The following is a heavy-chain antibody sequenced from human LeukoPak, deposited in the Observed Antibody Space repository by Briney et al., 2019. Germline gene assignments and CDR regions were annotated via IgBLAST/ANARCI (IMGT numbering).Heavy chain of an antibody. D-gene: IGHD6-13*01. CDR2: ISSTSSFI. V-gene: IGHV3-21*01. CDR3: ARDSPVAAGFDY. CDR1: GFALSSHG. J-gene: IGHJ4*02. Sequence: GGSLRLSCAASGFALSSHGMHWVRQAPGKGLEWVAYISSTSSFIHYADSVMGRFTISRDNARNSLYLNVNSLRVEDTALYYCARDSPVAAGFDYWGQGTLVTVSS.